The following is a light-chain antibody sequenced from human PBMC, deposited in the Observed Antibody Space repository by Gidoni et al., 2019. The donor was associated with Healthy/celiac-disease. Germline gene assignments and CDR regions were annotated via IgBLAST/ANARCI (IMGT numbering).Light chain of an antibody. CDR3: AAWDDSLNGWV. Sequence: QSVLTHPLSASGTPGQRVTISCSGSSSNIGINTVTWYQQPPGTAPKLLIYSNNQRPSGVPDRFSGSKSGTSASLAISGLQSEDEADYYCAAWDDSLNGWVFGGGTKLTVL. CDR1: SSNIGINT. CDR2: SNN. J-gene: IGLJ3*02. V-gene: IGLV1-44*01.